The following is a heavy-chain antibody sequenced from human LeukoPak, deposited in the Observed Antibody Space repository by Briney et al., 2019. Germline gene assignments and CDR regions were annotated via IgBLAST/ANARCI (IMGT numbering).Heavy chain of an antibody. V-gene: IGHV4-34*01. CDR3: ARSDGYGLVGI. CDR2: INHSGST. Sequence: PSGTLSLTCAVYGGSFSGYYWSWIRQPPGKGLEWIGEINHSGSTNYNPSLKSRVTISVDTPKNHFSLTLSSVTAADTAVYYCARSDGYGLVGIWGQGTMVTVSS. J-gene: IGHJ3*02. CDR1: GGSFSGYY. D-gene: IGHD5-18*01.